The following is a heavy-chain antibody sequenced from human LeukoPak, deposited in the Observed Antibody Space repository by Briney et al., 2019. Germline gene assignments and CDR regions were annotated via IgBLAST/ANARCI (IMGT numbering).Heavy chain of an antibody. J-gene: IGHJ5*02. D-gene: IGHD2-2*01. CDR2: IYHSGST. CDR3: ARRRGGEYGYCSSTSCYRYWFDP. CDR1: GYSISSGYY. Sequence: SETLSLTCAVSGYSISSGYYWGWIRQPPGKGLEWIGRIYHSGSTYYNPSLKSRVTISVDTSKNKFSLKLSSVTAADTAVYYCARRRGGEYGYCSSTSCYRYWFDPWGQGTLVTVSS. V-gene: IGHV4-38-2*01.